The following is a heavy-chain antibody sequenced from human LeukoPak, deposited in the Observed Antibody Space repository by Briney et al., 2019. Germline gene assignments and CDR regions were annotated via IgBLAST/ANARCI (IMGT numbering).Heavy chain of an antibody. CDR2: LYSSGTT. CDR1: DGSISGYY. Sequence: PSETLSLTCTVSDGSISGYYWDWIRQSAGKRLEWIGRLYSSGTTNYNPSLKSRVTMSADTSKNQFSLKLTSVTVADTAVYYCARGQLGQDFWGQGTLVIVSS. V-gene: IGHV4-4*07. D-gene: IGHD3-16*01. CDR3: ARGQLGQDF. J-gene: IGHJ4*02.